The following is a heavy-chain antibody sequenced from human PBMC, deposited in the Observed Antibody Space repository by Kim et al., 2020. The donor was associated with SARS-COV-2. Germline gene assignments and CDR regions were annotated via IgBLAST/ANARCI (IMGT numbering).Heavy chain of an antibody. J-gene: IGHJ6*02. Sequence: GESLKISCKGSGYSFTSYWIGWVRQMPGKGLEWMGIIYPGDSDTRYSPSFQGQVTISADKSISTAYLQWSSLKASDTAMYYCARDSRYCSSTSCYYYYGMDVWGQGTTVTVSS. CDR1: GYSFTSYW. V-gene: IGHV5-51*01. CDR2: IYPGDSDT. CDR3: ARDSRYCSSTSCYYYYGMDV. D-gene: IGHD2-2*01.